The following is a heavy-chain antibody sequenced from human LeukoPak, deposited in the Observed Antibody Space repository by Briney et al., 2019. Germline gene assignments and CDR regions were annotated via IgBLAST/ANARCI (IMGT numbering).Heavy chain of an antibody. V-gene: IGHV3-53*01. CDR1: GFTVSSNY. Sequence: GGSLRLSCAASGFTVSSNYMSWVRQAPGKGLEWVLVIYSGGSTYYTDSVKGRFTISRDNSKNTVYLQMNSLRAEDTAVYYCARVYSGYDHFDYWGQGTLVTVSS. J-gene: IGHJ4*02. D-gene: IGHD5-12*01. CDR2: IYSGGST. CDR3: ARVYSGYDHFDY.